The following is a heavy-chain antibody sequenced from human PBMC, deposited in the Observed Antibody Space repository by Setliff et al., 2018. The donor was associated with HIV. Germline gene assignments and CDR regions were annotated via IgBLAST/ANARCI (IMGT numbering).Heavy chain of an antibody. J-gene: IGHJ1*01. Sequence: ASVKVSCKTSGYTFTDYYMHWVRQAPGQGLEWMGRINANRGGTSYAQKFQGRVTMTRDTSISTGYMELSSLRSEDTAIYYCATIRAYYYDSSGQEYFQHWGHGSLVTVSS. CDR2: INANRGGT. V-gene: IGHV1-2*06. CDR3: ATIRAYYYDSSGQEYFQH. D-gene: IGHD3-22*01. CDR1: GYTFTDYY.